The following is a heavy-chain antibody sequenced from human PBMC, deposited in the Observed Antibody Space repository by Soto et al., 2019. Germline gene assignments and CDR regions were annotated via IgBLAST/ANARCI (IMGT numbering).Heavy chain of an antibody. CDR1: GGTFSSYA. Sequence: GASVKVSCKASGGTFSSYAISWVRQAPGQGLEWMGGIIPIFGTANYAQKFQGRVTITADESTSTAYMELSSLRSEDTAVYYCATGDIEYSSSPGHWFDPWGQGTLLNVSS. J-gene: IGHJ5*02. V-gene: IGHV1-69*13. CDR2: IIPIFGTA. CDR3: ATGDIEYSSSPGHWFDP. D-gene: IGHD6-6*01.